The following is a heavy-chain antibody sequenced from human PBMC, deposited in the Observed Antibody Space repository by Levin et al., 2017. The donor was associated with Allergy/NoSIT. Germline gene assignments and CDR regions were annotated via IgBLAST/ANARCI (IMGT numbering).Heavy chain of an antibody. D-gene: IGHD3-22*01. V-gene: IGHV1-2*02. CDR3: ARDLYNDDSVFGY. J-gene: IGHJ4*02. CDR2: INPHSGDT. Sequence: ASVKVSCKASRYIFSDYFIHWVRQAPGQGLEWMGWINPHSGDTKYAQEFQGRVTMTKDTSISTAYMELTRLTSDDTAVYYCARDLYNDDSVFGYWGQGTLVNVFS. CDR1: RYIFSDYF.